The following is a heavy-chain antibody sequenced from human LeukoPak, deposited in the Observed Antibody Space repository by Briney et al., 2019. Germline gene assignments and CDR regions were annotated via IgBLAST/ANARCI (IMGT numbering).Heavy chain of an antibody. D-gene: IGHD2-15*01. J-gene: IGHJ5*02. CDR2: IYYSGST. V-gene: IGHV4-59*01. CDR3: ARGYCSGGSCYGP. Sequence: SETLSLTCTVSGGSISSYYWSWIRQPPGKGLEWIGYIYYSGSTNYNPSLKSRVTISVDTSKNQFSLKLSSVTAADTAVYYCARGYCSGGSCYGPWGQGTLVTVSP. CDR1: GGSISSYY.